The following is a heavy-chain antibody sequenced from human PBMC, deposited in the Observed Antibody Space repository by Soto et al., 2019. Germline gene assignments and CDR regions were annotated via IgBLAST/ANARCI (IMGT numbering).Heavy chain of an antibody. V-gene: IGHV4-39*01. CDR2: MFYGVST. CDR1: GSSINSSGYY. Sequence: SETLSLTCTVSGSSINSSGYYWGWIRQPPGKGLEWIGSMFYGVSTYYNPSPKSRVTVSVDTSKNQFSLNLRSVTAADTAVYYCARLPSRHLVDYWGQGTLVTVSS. D-gene: IGHD3-3*02. J-gene: IGHJ4*02. CDR3: ARLPSRHLVDY.